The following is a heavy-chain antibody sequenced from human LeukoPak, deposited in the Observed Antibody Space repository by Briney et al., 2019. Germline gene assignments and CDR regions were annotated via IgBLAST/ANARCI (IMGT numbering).Heavy chain of an antibody. Sequence: SETLSLTCTVSGGSTSNYFCTWLRQSAGKGLEWIGRVHTSGSTNYNPSLKSRVSMSVDTSKNQFSLKLSSVTAADTAVYYCARDPEGHGYYFDYWGQGALVTVSS. CDR3: ARDPEGHGYYFDY. J-gene: IGHJ4*02. V-gene: IGHV4-4*07. CDR2: VHTSGST. CDR1: GGSTSNYF. D-gene: IGHD3-3*01.